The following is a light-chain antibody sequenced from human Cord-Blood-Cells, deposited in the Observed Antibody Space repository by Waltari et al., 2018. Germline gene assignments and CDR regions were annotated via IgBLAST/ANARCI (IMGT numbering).Light chain of an antibody. CDR1: SSNIGSNY. V-gene: IGLV1-47*01. CDR2: RNN. J-gene: IGLJ3*02. CDR3: AAWDDSLSGWV. Sequence: QSVLTQPPSASGTPGQRVTISCSGSSSNIGSNYVYWYQQLPGTAPTLLIYRNNQRPSGVPDRFSASTSGPSASLAISGLRSEDEADYYCAAWDDSLSGWVFGGGTKLTVL.